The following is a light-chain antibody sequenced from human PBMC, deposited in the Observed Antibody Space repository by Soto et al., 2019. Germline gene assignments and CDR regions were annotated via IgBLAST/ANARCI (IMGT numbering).Light chain of an antibody. CDR1: QGISSY. CDR3: QQYYSYSGLT. J-gene: IGKJ4*01. Sequence: AIRMTQSPSSLSASTGDRVTITCRASQGISSYLAWYQQKPGKAPKLLIYAASTLQSGVPSRFSGSGSGTDFTLTISCLQSEDFATYSCQQYYSYSGLTFGGGTKVEIK. CDR2: AAS. V-gene: IGKV1-8*01.